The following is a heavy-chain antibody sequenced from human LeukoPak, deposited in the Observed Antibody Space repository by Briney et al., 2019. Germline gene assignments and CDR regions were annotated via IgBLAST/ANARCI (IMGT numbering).Heavy chain of an antibody. D-gene: IGHD3-3*01. CDR3: ARGLRWSSRYFDY. CDR1: GGSFSGYY. J-gene: IGHJ4*02. V-gene: IGHV4-34*01. CDR2: INHSGST. Sequence: SETLSLTCAVYGGSFSGYYWSWIRQPPGKGLEWIGEINHSGSTNYNPSLKSRVTISVDTSKNQFSLKLSSVTAADTAVYYCARGLRWSSRYFDYWGQGTLVTVSS.